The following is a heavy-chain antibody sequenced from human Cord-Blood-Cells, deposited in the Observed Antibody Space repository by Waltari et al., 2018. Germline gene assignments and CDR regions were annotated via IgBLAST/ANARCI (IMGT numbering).Heavy chain of an antibody. D-gene: IGHD3-10*01. Sequence: QVQLVQSGAEVKKPGASVKVSCKASGYTFTGYYMHWVRQAPGQGLEWMGWINPNSGGTNYAQKFQGWVTMTRDTSISTAYMELSRLRSDDTAVYYCARESITMVRGASPDAFDIWGQGTMVTVSS. CDR2: INPNSGGT. CDR3: ARESITMVRGASPDAFDI. CDR1: GYTFTGYY. J-gene: IGHJ3*02. V-gene: IGHV1-2*04.